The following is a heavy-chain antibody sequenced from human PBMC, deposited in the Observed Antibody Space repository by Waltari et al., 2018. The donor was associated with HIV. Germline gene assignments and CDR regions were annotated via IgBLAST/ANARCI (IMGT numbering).Heavy chain of an antibody. CDR1: GYSITSGYY. V-gene: IGHV4-38-2*01. CDR3: SRRAPSDYYDSSGKFDY. CDR2: IYHSGST. Sequence: QVQLRESGPGLVKPSETLSLTCVVSGYSITSGYYWGWIRQPPGKGLEWIGSIYHSGSTYSNPSLKSRVTISVDTAKNQFSLNLRSVTAADTAMYYCSRRAPSDYYDSSGKFDYWGQGALVTVSS. D-gene: IGHD3-22*01. J-gene: IGHJ4*02.